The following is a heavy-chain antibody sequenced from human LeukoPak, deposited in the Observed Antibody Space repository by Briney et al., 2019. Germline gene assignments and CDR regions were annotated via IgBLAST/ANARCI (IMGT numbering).Heavy chain of an antibody. J-gene: IGHJ4*02. Sequence: GGSLRLSCAASGFTFSDYYTSWIRQAPGKGLEWVSYISSSGSTIYYADSVKGRFTISRDNAKNSLYLQMNSLRAEDTAVYYCARDYDFWSGYLDYWGQGTLVTVSS. CDR2: ISSSGSTI. V-gene: IGHV3-11*01. CDR3: ARDYDFWSGYLDY. D-gene: IGHD3-3*01. CDR1: GFTFSDYY.